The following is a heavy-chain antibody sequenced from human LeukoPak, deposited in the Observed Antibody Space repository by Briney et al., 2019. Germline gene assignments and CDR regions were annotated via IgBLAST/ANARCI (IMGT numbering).Heavy chain of an antibody. CDR2: INPSGGST. J-gene: IGHJ6*02. CDR1: GYTFTSYY. Sequence: ASVKVSCKASGYTFTSYYMHWVRQATGQGLEWMGIINPSGGSTSYAQKFQGRVTMTRDTSTSTVYMELSSLRSEDTAVYYCARRPVQLYYYYGMDVWGQGTTVTVSS. V-gene: IGHV1-46*01. CDR3: ARRPVQLYYYYGMDV. D-gene: IGHD1-1*01.